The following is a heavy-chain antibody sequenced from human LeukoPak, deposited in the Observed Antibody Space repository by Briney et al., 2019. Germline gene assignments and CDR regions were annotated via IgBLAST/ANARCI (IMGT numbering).Heavy chain of an antibody. J-gene: IGHJ4*02. V-gene: IGHV3-30*03. CDR2: ISYDGSNK. CDR1: GFTFSRYS. Sequence: PGGSLRLSCAASGFTFSRYSMNWVRQAPGKGLEWVAVISYDGSNKYYADSVKGRFTISRDNSKNTLYLQMNSLRAEDTAVYYCARGLAHFDYWGQGTLVTVSS. CDR3: ARGLAHFDY. D-gene: IGHD3-9*01.